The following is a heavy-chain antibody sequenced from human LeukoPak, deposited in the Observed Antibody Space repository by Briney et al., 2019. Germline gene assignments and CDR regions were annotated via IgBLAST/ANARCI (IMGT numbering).Heavy chain of an antibody. CDR2: IYYSGST. Sequence: SETLSLTCTVSGCSISSGGYYWSWIRQHPGKGLEWIGYIYYSGSTYHNPSLKSRVTISVDTSKNQFSLKVSSVTAADTAVYYCARFNSGYCSSTSCYRYGMDVWGQGTTVTVSS. V-gene: IGHV4-31*03. D-gene: IGHD2-2*03. J-gene: IGHJ6*02. CDR3: ARFNSGYCSSTSCYRYGMDV. CDR1: GCSISSGGYY.